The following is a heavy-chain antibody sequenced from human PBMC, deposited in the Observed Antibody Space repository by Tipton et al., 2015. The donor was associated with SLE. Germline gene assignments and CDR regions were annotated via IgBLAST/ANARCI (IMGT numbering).Heavy chain of an antibody. J-gene: IGHJ6*03. CDR2: INHSGST. Sequence: TLSLTCAVYGGSFSGYYWSWIRQPPGKGLEWIGEINHSGSTNYNPSLKSRVTISVDTSKNQFSLKLTSVTAADTAIYYCARGGEYGSSWHPRNYYYMDVWGKGTTVTVSS. D-gene: IGHD6-13*01. V-gene: IGHV4-34*01. CDR1: GGSFSGYY. CDR3: ARGGEYGSSWHPRNYYYMDV.